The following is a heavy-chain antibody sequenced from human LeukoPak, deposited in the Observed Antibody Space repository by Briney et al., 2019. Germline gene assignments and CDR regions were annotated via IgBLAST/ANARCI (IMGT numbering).Heavy chain of an antibody. D-gene: IGHD3/OR15-3a*01. CDR1: GFTFSGHW. J-gene: IGHJ3*02. CDR3: VRGSFGPDI. Sequence: PGGSLRLSCAASGFTFSGHWMHWVRQAPGKGLVWVSRVNNDGSDRTYADSVKGRFTISRDNAKNTLYLQMNSLRDEDTAVYYCVRGSFGPDIWGQGTMVAVSS. V-gene: IGHV3-74*01. CDR2: VNNDGSDR.